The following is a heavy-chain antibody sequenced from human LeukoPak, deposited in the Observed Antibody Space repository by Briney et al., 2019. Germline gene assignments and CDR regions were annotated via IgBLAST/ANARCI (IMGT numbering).Heavy chain of an antibody. D-gene: IGHD1-1*01. CDR1: GFTFSNYG. J-gene: IGHJ4*02. V-gene: IGHV3-33*01. Sequence: GGSLRLSCAASGFTFSNYGMHWVRQAPGKGLEWVAVIRDDGSNEYYADSVKGRFTISRDNRRNTLYLQMNSLRAEDTAVYSCARDHTGTQDYWGQGTLVTVSS. CDR3: ARDHTGTQDY. CDR2: IRDDGSNE.